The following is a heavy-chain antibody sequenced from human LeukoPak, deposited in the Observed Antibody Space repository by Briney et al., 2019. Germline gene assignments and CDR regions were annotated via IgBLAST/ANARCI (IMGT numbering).Heavy chain of an antibody. CDR1: GFTFSSYS. V-gene: IGHV3-21*01. CDR3: ARDLLGYYGMDV. D-gene: IGHD2-15*01. J-gene: IGHJ6*02. Sequence: AGGSLRLSCAASGFTFSSYSMNWVRQAPGKGLEWVSSISSSSSYIYYADSVKGRFTISRDNAKNSLYLQMNSLRAEDTAVYYCARDLLGYYGMDVWGQGTTVTVSS. CDR2: ISSSSSYI.